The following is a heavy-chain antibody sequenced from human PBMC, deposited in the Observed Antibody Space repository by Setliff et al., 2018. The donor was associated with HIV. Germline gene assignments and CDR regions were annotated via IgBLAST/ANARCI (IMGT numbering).Heavy chain of an antibody. V-gene: IGHV3-21*01. J-gene: IGHJ5*02. D-gene: IGHD2-21*01. CDR1: GFTFSTYS. Sequence: GGSLRLSCEASGFTFSTYSMNWVRQAPGKGLEWVSSISSSSSYIYYADSVKGRFTISRDNAKNSLYLQMNSLRAEDTAVYSCARGSIAGLADQWGQGTLVTVSS. CDR2: ISSSSSYI. CDR3: ARGSIAGLADQ.